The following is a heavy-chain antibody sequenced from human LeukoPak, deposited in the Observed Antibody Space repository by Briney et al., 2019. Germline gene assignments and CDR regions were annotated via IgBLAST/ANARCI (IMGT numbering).Heavy chain of an antibody. Sequence: SETLSLTCTVSGGSISSYYWSWIRQPPGKGLEWIGYIYYSGSTNYNPSLKSRVTISVDTSKNQFSLKLSSVTAADTAMYYCARVSDSSSWNFYYYIDVWGKGTTVTISS. D-gene: IGHD6-13*01. CDR3: ARVSDSSSWNFYYYIDV. V-gene: IGHV4-59*01. J-gene: IGHJ6*03. CDR2: IYYSGST. CDR1: GGSISSYY.